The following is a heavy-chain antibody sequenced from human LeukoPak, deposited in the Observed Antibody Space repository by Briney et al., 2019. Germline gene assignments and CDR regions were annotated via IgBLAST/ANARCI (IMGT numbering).Heavy chain of an antibody. V-gene: IGHV4-34*01. CDR3: ARGRGWLQSRGWYFDL. CDR1: GGSFSGYY. CDR2: INHSGST. J-gene: IGHJ2*01. D-gene: IGHD5-24*01. Sequence: SETLSLTCAVYGGSFSGYYWSWIRQPPGKGLEWIGEINHSGSTNNNPSLKSRVTISVDTSKNQFSLKLSSVTAADTAVYYCARGRGWLQSRGWYFDLWGRGTLVTVSS.